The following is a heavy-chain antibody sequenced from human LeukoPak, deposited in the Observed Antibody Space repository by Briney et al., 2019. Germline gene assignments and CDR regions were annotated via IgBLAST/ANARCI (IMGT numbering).Heavy chain of an antibody. J-gene: IGHJ4*02. D-gene: IGHD3-22*01. CDR3: ARHRYYYDKSAFSFDS. CDR2: ICYRGTT. Sequence: SETLSLTCSVSGRSITDDNYYWGWIRQPPGKGLEWIGAICYRGTTSYMPSRKSRVTVSVDTSKNQFSLKLCSVTAADTSVYYCARHRYYYDKSAFSFDSWGQGTLVTVSS. CDR1: GRSITDDNYY. V-gene: IGHV4-39*01.